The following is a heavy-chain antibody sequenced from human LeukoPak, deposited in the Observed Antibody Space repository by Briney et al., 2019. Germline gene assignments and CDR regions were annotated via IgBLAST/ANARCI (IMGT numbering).Heavy chain of an antibody. CDR3: AKDSLLTVVSPVAAS. Sequence: GGSLRLFCAASGFTFSTYWMSWVRQAPGKGLEWVANIKQDGSEKYYVDSVKGRFAISRDNAKNSLFLQMNTLRVEDTAVYYCAKDSLLTVVSPVAASWGQGILVTVSS. CDR2: IKQDGSEK. J-gene: IGHJ5*02. CDR1: GFTFSTYW. V-gene: IGHV3-7*01. D-gene: IGHD4-23*01.